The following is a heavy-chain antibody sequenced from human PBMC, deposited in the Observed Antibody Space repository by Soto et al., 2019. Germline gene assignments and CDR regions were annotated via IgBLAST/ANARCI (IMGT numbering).Heavy chain of an antibody. CDR3: ATGVIWIGYFTVDS. D-gene: IGHD3-3*01. CDR1: GGSFGKSA. Sequence: SVKVSCKASGGSFGKSAINWVRQTPGQGLEWLGGFIPVYRTLNYAQKLQGRVTITADESTGTAYMTLSSLASDDTAVYYCATGVIWIGYFTVDSWGQGTRVTVSS. CDR2: FIPVYRTL. J-gene: IGHJ4*02. V-gene: IGHV1-69*13.